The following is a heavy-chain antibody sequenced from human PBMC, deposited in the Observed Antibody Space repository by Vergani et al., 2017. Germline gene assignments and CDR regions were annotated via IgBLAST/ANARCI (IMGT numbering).Heavy chain of an antibody. J-gene: IGHJ4*02. CDR3: TRRSSGIAAATN. Sequence: EVQLVESGGGLVQPGGSLKLFCAASGFTFSGSAMHWVRQASGKGLEWVGRIRSKANSYETAYAASVKGRFTISRDDSKNTAYLQMNSLKTEDTAVYYCTRRSSGIAAATNRGQGTLVTVSS. CDR2: IRSKANSYET. V-gene: IGHV3-73*02. D-gene: IGHD6-13*01. CDR1: GFTFSGSA.